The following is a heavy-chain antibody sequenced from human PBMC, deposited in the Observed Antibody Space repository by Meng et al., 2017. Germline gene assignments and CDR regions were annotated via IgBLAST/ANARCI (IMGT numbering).Heavy chain of an antibody. D-gene: IGHD3-10*01. CDR2: INPSGGST. CDR3: ARGPSPITMVRGADAFDI. CDR1: GYTFTSYY. J-gene: IGHJ3*02. Sequence: ASVKVSCKASGYTFTSYYMHWVRQAPGQGLEWMGIINPSGGSTSYAQKFQGRVTMTRDTSTSTVYMELSSLRSEDTAVYYCARGPSPITMVRGADAFDIWGQGKKVNVSS. V-gene: IGHV1-46*01.